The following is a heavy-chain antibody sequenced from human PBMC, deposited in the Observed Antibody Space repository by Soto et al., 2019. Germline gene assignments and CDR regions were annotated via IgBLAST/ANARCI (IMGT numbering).Heavy chain of an antibody. J-gene: IGHJ4*02. Sequence: QVQLVQSGAEVKKPGASVKVSCEAYGYTFRNYGITWVRQAXXXGLERMGWVSAYKPNTNXXXXFQERXXMTTXTSTSTAXMXXXXXXXXXXGIYFCARERQWDSLPYWGQGTLVTVSS. V-gene: IGHV1-18*01. CDR3: ARERQWDSLPY. CDR2: VSAYKPNT. D-gene: IGHD2-21*01. CDR1: GYTFRNYG.